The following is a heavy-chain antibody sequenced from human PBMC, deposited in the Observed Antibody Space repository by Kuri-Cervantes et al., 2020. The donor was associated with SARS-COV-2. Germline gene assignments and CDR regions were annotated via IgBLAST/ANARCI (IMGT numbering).Heavy chain of an antibody. CDR1: GGSISSSY. CDR3: TTVTPTPVFDF. V-gene: IGHV4-59*01. J-gene: IGHJ4*02. Sequence: ESLKISCTVSGGSISSSYWSWIRQPPGKGLGWIGYIYYSGSVSYTPTLMSRVTISVDTSKNQFSLRLTSVTAADTAVYYCTTVTPTPVFDFWGQGTLVTVSS. CDR2: IYYSGSV. D-gene: IGHD4-17*01.